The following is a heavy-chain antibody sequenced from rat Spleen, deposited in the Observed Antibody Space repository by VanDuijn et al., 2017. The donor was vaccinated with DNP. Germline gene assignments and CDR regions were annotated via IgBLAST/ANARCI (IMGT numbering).Heavy chain of an antibody. J-gene: IGHJ1*01. CDR1: GYTLTTYY. D-gene: IGHD1-4*01. Sequence: QVQLQQSGAELAKPGSSVKISCKASGYTLTTYYIGWIKQTTGQGLEYLGYINTGSGGTNYNEKFKGKATLTVDKSSSTAFIQLSSLTPDDSAVYYCARRRLPYWYFDFWGPGTMVTVSS. CDR3: ARRRLPYWYFDF. V-gene: IGHV1-43*01. CDR2: INTGSGGT.